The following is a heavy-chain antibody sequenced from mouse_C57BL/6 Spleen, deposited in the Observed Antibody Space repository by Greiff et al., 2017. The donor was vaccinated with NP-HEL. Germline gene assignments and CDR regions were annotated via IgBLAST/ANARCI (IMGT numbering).Heavy chain of an antibody. CDR2: IDPSDSET. J-gene: IGHJ2*01. D-gene: IGHD2-1*01. V-gene: IGHV1-52*01. Sequence: QVQLQQPGAELVRPGSSVKLSCKASGYTFTSYWMHWVKQRPIQGLEWIGNIDPSDSETHYNQKFKDKATLTVDKSSSTAYMQLSSLTSEDSAVYYCARQGGNGNFDCWGKGTTLTVSS. CDR3: ARQGGNGNFDC. CDR1: GYTFTSYW.